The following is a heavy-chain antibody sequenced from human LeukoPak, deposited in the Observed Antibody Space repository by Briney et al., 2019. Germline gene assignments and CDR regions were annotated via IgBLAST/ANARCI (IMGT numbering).Heavy chain of an antibody. J-gene: IGHJ4*02. CDR1: GFTFSSYA. D-gene: IGHD6-19*01. CDR3: ARLSVAGLSDY. V-gene: IGHV3-23*01. Sequence: GGSLRLSCATSGFTFSSYAAIWVRQAPGKGLEWVSSISGNGGTTYYADSVKGRFTVSRDNSKNTLYLQMNSLRAEDTAIYYCARLSVAGLSDYWPREPWSPSPQ. CDR2: ISGNGGTT.